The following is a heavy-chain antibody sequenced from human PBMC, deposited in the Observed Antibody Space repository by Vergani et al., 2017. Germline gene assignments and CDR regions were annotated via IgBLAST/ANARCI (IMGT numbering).Heavy chain of an antibody. V-gene: IGHV4-34*01. Sequence: QLQLQQWGAGLLKPSETLSLTCAVYGGSFSGYYWSWIRQPPGKGLEWIGEINHSGSTNYNPSLKSRVTISVDTSKNQFSLKLSSVTAADTAVYYCARVGDSSMVRGVALHWGQGTLVTVSS. J-gene: IGHJ4*02. D-gene: IGHD3-10*01. CDR1: GGSFSGYY. CDR3: ARVGDSSMVRGVALH. CDR2: INHSGST.